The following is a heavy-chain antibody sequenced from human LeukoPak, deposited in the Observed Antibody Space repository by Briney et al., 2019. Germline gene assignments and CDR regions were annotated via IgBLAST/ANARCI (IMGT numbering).Heavy chain of an antibody. D-gene: IGHD2/OR15-2a*01. V-gene: IGHV1-46*01. CDR3: ARDVGNSNYYFYYGMDV. J-gene: IGHJ6*02. CDR2: INPSGGST. CDR1: GYTFTSYY. Sequence: ASVKVSCKASGYTFTSYYMHWVRQAPGQGLEWMGIINPSGGSTSYAQKFRGRVTMTRDTSTSTVYMELSSLRSEDTAVYYCARDVGNSNYYFYYGMDVWGQGTAVTVSS.